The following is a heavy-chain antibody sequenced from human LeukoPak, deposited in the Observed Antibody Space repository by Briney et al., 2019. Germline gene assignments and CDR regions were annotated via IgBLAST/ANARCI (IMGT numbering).Heavy chain of an antibody. V-gene: IGHV4-59*01. CDR1: GGSIGSYY. CDR2: IYYSGST. CDR3: ARVEWGFLPGAFDI. J-gene: IGHJ3*02. D-gene: IGHD3-3*01. Sequence: PSETLSLTCTVSGGSIGSYYWSWIRQPPGKGLEWIGYIYYSGSTNYNPSLKSRVTISVDTSKNQFSLKLSSVTAADTAVYYCARVEWGFLPGAFDIWGQGTMVTVSS.